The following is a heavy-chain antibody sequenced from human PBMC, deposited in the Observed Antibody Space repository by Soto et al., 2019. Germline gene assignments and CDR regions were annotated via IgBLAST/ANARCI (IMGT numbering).Heavy chain of an antibody. J-gene: IGHJ4*02. D-gene: IGHD2-15*01. CDR2: ISYSGST. CDR1: GGSISSGNYY. Sequence: QVQLQESGPGLVKPSQTLSLTCTVSGGSISSGNYYWSWSRKPPVKGLEWIGFISYSGSTYYHLSLKSRITISVDTSQDQFSLNLSLVPAADTAVYYCATMGTPATRLYDFDFWGQGTLVTVS. CDR3: ATMGTPATRLYDFDF. V-gene: IGHV4-30-4*01.